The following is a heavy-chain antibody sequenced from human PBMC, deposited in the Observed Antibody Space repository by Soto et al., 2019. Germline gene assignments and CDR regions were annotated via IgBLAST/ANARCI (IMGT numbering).Heavy chain of an antibody. CDR3: ALLRVLEWLLPDNWFDP. V-gene: IGHV1-18*01. CDR1: GYTITIYG. J-gene: IGHJ5*02. Sequence: GASVKVSCKASGYTITIYGISWVRQAPGQGLEWMGWISAYNGNTNYAQKLQGRVTMTTDTSTSTAYMELRSLRSDDTAVYYCALLRVLEWLLPDNWFDPWGQGTLVTVSS. D-gene: IGHD3-3*01. CDR2: ISAYNGNT.